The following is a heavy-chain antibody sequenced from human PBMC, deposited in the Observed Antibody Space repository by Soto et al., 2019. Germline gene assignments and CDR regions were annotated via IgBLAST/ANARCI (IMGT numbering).Heavy chain of an antibody. Sequence: GGSLRLSCAASGFTFSSYSMNWVRQAPGKGLEWVASISSSSSYIYYADSVKGRFTISRDNAKNSLYLQMNSLRAEDTAVYYCARSLGAGGVPAALIWGQGTMVTVSS. CDR3: ARSLGAGGVPAALI. CDR2: ISSSSSYI. CDR1: GFTFSSYS. V-gene: IGHV3-21*01. J-gene: IGHJ3*02. D-gene: IGHD2-2*01.